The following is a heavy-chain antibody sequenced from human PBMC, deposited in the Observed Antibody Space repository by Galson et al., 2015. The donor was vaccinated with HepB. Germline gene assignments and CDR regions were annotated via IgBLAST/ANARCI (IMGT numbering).Heavy chain of an antibody. D-gene: IGHD3-22*01. CDR3: ARANNQYYYDSSGHDY. J-gene: IGHJ4*02. Sequence: SLRLSCAVSGFTFSRTWMHWVRHVPGKGLVWVSRINPDGSKTNYADSVKGRFTISRDNAKSTLYLEMNTLRVEDTALYYCARANNQYYYDSSGHDYWGQGSLVTVSS. V-gene: IGHV3-74*01. CDR1: GFTFSRTW. CDR2: INPDGSKT.